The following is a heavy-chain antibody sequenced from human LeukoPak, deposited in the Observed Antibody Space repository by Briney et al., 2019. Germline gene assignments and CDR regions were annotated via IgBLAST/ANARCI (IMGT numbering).Heavy chain of an antibody. D-gene: IGHD1-7*01. J-gene: IGHJ6*03. V-gene: IGHV3-23*01. CDR3: AKRRGLELLYYYYMDV. CDR2: ISGSGDNT. CDR1: EFTFSSYA. Sequence: GGSLRLSCAASEFTFSSYAMNWVRQAPGKGLEWVSGISGSGDNTYYADSVKGRFTISRDNSKNTLFLQMNSLRAEDTAVYYCAKRRGLELLYYYYMDVWGKGTTVTVSS.